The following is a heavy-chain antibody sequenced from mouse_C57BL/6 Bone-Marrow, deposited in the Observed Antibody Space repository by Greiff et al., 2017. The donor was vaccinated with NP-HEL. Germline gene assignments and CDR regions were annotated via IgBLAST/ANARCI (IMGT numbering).Heavy chain of an antibody. J-gene: IGHJ4*01. CDR1: GFTFSDYG. CDR3: ARHYSNPYYYAMDY. V-gene: IGHV5-17*01. D-gene: IGHD2-5*01. Sequence: EVMLVESGGGLVKPGGSLKLSCAASGFTFSDYGMHWVRQAPEKGLEWVAYISSSSSTIYYADTVKGRFTISRDNAKNTLFLQMTSLRSEDTAMYYCARHYSNPYYYAMDYWGQGTSVTVSS. CDR2: ISSSSSTI.